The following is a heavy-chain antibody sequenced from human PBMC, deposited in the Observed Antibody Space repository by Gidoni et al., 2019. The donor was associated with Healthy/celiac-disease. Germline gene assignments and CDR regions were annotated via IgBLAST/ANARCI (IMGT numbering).Heavy chain of an antibody. CDR3: ARGSTVTTYIYYYGMDV. Sequence: QVQLQESGPGLVKPSETLSLTCTASGGSISSYYWSWIRQPPGKGLEWIGYIYYSGSTNYNPSLKSRVTISVDTSKNQFSLKLSSVTAADTAVYYCARGSTVTTYIYYYGMDVWGQGTTVTVSS. J-gene: IGHJ6*02. CDR2: IYYSGST. D-gene: IGHD4-17*01. CDR1: GGSISSYY. V-gene: IGHV4-59*01.